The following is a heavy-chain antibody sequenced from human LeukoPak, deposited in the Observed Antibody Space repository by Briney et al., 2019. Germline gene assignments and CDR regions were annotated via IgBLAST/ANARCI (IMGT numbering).Heavy chain of an antibody. Sequence: SETLSLTCAVYGGSFSGYYWSWIRQPPGKGLEWLGEINHSGSTNYNPSLKSRVTISVDTSKNQFSLKLSSVTAADTAVYYCARGVPLLRYYFDYWGQGTLVTVSS. J-gene: IGHJ4*02. CDR1: GGSFSGYY. V-gene: IGHV4-34*01. CDR2: INHSGST. D-gene: IGHD3-10*01. CDR3: ARGVPLLRYYFDY.